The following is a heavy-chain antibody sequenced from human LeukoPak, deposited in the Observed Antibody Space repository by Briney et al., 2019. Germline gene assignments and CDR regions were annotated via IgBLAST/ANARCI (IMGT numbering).Heavy chain of an antibody. Sequence: SETLSLTCAVYGGSFSGYYWSWIRQPPGKGLEWIGEINHSGSTNHNPSLKSRVTISEDTSKNQISLRLSSVTAADTAVYYCARGPTIAAAGRDYYYYGMDVWGQGTTVTVSS. V-gene: IGHV4-34*01. CDR1: GGSFSGYY. CDR3: ARGPTIAAAGRDYYYYGMDV. J-gene: IGHJ6*02. D-gene: IGHD6-13*01. CDR2: INHSGST.